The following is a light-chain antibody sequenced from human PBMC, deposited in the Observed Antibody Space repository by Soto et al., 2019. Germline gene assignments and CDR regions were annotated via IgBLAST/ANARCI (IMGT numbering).Light chain of an antibody. CDR1: QIVSSD. J-gene: IGKJ1*01. V-gene: IGKV3D-15*01. Sequence: EIVMTQSPATLSVSPGERSTLSCRASQIVSSDLAWYHQKPVQAPRLLIYGASTRATGIPARFSGSGSGTEFTLTINSLQSEDFAVYYCQQYNNWPRTFGQGTKVDI. CDR3: QQYNNWPRT. CDR2: GAS.